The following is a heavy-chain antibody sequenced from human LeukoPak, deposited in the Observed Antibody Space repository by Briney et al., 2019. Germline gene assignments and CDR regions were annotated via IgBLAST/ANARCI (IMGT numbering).Heavy chain of an antibody. CDR1: GGSISSSSYY. J-gene: IGHJ4*02. CDR3: ASSPYSSSSFDY. CDR2: IYYSGST. Sequence: PSETLSLTCTVSGGSISSSSYYWGWIRQPPGKGLEWIGSIYYSGSTYYNPSLKSRVTISVDTSKNQFSLKLSTVTAADTAVYYCASSPYSSSSFDYWGQGTLVTVSS. V-gene: IGHV4-39*01. D-gene: IGHD6-13*01.